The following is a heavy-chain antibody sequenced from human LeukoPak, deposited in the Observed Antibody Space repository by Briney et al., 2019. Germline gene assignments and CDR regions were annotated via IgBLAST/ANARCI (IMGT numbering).Heavy chain of an antibody. V-gene: IGHV4-59*01. CDR2: IYYGGST. J-gene: IGHJ4*02. CDR3: ATSRQLWFHGFDY. D-gene: IGHD5-18*01. Sequence: SETLSLTCTVSGGSISSSYWTWIRQPPGKGLEWIGYIYYGGSTNYNPSLKSRVTISVDTSKNQFSLKLSSVTAADTAVYYCATSRQLWFHGFDYWGQGTLVTVSS. CDR1: GGSISSSY.